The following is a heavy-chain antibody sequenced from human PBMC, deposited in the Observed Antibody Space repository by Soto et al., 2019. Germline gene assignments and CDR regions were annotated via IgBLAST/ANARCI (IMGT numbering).Heavy chain of an antibody. V-gene: IGHV3-11*06. Sequence: KAGGSLRLSCAASGFIFSDYYMSWVRQTPGKGLEWISYISTRSTYTNYADSVKGRFTISRDNTKNSLYLQMDSLRVEDTAVYYCARDLAWKRGKVGRYYYGMDVWGQGTTVTAP. CDR2: ISTRSTYT. CDR1: GFIFSDYY. CDR3: ARDLAWKRGKVGRYYYGMDV. D-gene: IGHD1-1*01. J-gene: IGHJ6*02.